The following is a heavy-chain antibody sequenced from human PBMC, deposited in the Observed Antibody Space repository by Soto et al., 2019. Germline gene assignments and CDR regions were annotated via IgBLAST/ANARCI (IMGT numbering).Heavy chain of an antibody. CDR2: IYPGDSDT. J-gene: IGHJ6*04. CDR1: GYXFTSYL. V-gene: IGHV5-51*01. D-gene: IGHD6-6*01. CDR3: ARLSRPLYGMDV. Sequence: EXLKISCKCSGYXFTSYLIGWVRHMPGKGLELIGIIYPGDSDTRYSPSFQGQVTISADKYISTAYLQSSSLKASDTAMYHCARLSRPLYGMDVWGKGTTVTVSS.